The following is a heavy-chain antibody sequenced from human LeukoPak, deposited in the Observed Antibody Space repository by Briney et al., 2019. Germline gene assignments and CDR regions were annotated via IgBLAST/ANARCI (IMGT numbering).Heavy chain of an antibody. CDR2: ITNDGRST. CDR1: GLTFSSHW. J-gene: IGHJ6*02. V-gene: IGHV3-74*01. CDR3: VKNVGGDYYCYYGMDV. D-gene: IGHD3-16*01. Sequence: GGSLRLSCAASGLTFSSHWMHWVRQAPGKGLVWVSRITNDGRSTTYADSVKGRFTISRDNAKNMLYLQVNSLRTEDTAVYYCVKNVGGDYYCYYGMDVWGQGTTVTVSS.